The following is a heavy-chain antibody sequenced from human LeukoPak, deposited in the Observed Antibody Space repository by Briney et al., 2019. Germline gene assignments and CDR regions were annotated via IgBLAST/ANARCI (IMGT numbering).Heavy chain of an antibody. CDR2: ISTSGGRT. CDR3: AKDSPYSGYVGFDY. CDR1: GFTFSSYA. Sequence: GGSVRLSCAASGFTFSSYAMTWVRQAPGKGLEWVSEISTSGGRTNYADSVKGRFTISRDNSKNTLYLQMNSLRAEDTAVYFCAKDSPYSGYVGFDYWGQGTLVTVSS. J-gene: IGHJ4*02. D-gene: IGHD5-12*01. V-gene: IGHV3-23*01.